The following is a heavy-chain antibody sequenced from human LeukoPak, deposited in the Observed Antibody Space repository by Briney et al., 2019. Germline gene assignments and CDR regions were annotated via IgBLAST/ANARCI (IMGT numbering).Heavy chain of an antibody. CDR2: INPNSGVT. Sequence: GASVKVSCKASGYTFTGNYMHRVRQAPGQGLEWLGRINPNSGVTNYAQKFQGRVTMTRDTYISTAYMELNRLRFDDTALYYCARGLAYSSSGAFDIWGQGTMVTVSS. J-gene: IGHJ3*02. D-gene: IGHD6-6*01. CDR3: ARGLAYSSSGAFDI. V-gene: IGHV1-2*06. CDR1: GYTFTGNY.